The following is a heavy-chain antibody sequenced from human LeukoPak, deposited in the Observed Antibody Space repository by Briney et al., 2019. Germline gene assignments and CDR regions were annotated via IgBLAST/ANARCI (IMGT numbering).Heavy chain of an antibody. CDR2: IIPIFGTA. CDR3: ARGFLDVGAFDI. J-gene: IGHJ3*02. D-gene: IGHD1-26*01. V-gene: IGHV1-69*05. Sequence: SVKVSCKASGGTFSSYAISWVRQAPGQGMEGMGGIIPIFGTANYAQKFQGRVTITTDESTSTAYMELSSLRSKDTAVYYCARGFLDVGAFDIWGQGTMVTVSS. CDR1: GGTFSSYA.